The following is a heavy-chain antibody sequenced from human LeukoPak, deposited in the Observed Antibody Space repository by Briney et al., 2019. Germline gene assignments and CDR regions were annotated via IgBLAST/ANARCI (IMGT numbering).Heavy chain of an antibody. V-gene: IGHV1-3*01. CDR3: ARAGWWRLAYFDY. CDR1: GYTFTSYA. J-gene: IGHJ4*02. D-gene: IGHD2-15*01. Sequence: ASVKVSCKASGYTFTSYAMHWVRQAPGQRLEWMGWINAGNGNTKYSQKFQGRVTITRDTSASTAYMELSSLRSEDTAVYYCARAGWWRLAYFDYWGQGTLVTVSS. CDR2: INAGNGNT.